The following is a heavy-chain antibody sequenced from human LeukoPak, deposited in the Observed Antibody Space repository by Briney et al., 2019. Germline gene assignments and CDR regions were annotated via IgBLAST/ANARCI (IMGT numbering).Heavy chain of an antibody. CDR1: GGTFSSYA. CDR3: ASSAVYDYVWGSYRSFDY. Sequence: GSSVKASCKASGGTFSSYAISWVRQAPGQGLEWMGGIIPIFGTANYAQKFQGRVTITADGSTSTAYMELSSLRSEDTAVYYCASSAVYDYVWGSYRSFDYWGQGTLVTVSS. D-gene: IGHD3-16*02. V-gene: IGHV1-69*01. CDR2: IIPIFGTA. J-gene: IGHJ4*02.